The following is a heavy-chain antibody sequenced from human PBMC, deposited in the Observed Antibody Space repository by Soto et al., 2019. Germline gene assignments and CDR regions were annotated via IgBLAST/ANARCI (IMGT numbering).Heavy chain of an antibody. CDR2: ITGSVGAT. J-gene: IGHJ2*01. V-gene: IGHV3-23*01. Sequence: EVQLLESGGGLVQPGGSLRLSCAASGFTFSRYAMTWFRQAPGKGLEWVSSITGSVGATFYADSVKCRFTISGDNSKSTLDLQINSLSVEDTAVYYCATEKEGETAQPWYFELWGRGTLVTVSS. CDR1: GFTFSRYA. D-gene: IGHD1-1*01. CDR3: ATEKEGETAQPWYFEL.